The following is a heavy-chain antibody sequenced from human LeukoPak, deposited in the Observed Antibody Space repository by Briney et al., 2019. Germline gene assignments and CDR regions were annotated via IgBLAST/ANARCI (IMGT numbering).Heavy chain of an antibody. CDR1: GYTFTGYY. CDR2: INPNSGGT. V-gene: IGHV1-2*02. Sequence: ASVNVSCKASGYTFTGYYMHWVRQAPGQGLEWMGWINPNSGGTNYAQKFQGRVTMTRDPSISTAYMELSRLRSDDTAVYSCARGEYSSPRSAFDIWGQGTVVTVSS. CDR3: ARGEYSSPRSAFDI. D-gene: IGHD6-6*01. J-gene: IGHJ3*02.